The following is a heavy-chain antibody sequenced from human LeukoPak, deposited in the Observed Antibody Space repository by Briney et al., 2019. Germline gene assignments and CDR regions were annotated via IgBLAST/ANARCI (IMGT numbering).Heavy chain of an antibody. J-gene: IGHJ4*02. V-gene: IGHV3-7*01. CDR3: ARLGSGWTFDY. D-gene: IGHD6-19*01. CDR1: GFTFSSYW. CDR2: IKQDGSEE. Sequence: GGSLRLSCAASGFTFSSYWMSWVRQAPGKGLEWVANIKQDGSEEYYVDSVKGRFTISRDNAKNSLYLQMNSLRAEDTAVYYCARLGSGWTFDYWGQGTLVTVSS.